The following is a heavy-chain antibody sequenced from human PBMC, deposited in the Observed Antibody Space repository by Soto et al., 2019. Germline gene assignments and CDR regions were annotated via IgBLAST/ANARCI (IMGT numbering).Heavy chain of an antibody. D-gene: IGHD4-17*01. J-gene: IGHJ1*01. Sequence: GTLRLSCAAAGCTCSDYYMSWIRQATGKGREWVSYISSSGSTIYYADSVKGRFTISRDNAKNMLYVQLNNLRAEDTAVYYCARGDRYGGAEYFQYWGQGTLVTVSS. CDR2: ISSSGSTI. V-gene: IGHV3-11*04. CDR1: GCTCSDYY. CDR3: ARGDRYGGAEYFQY.